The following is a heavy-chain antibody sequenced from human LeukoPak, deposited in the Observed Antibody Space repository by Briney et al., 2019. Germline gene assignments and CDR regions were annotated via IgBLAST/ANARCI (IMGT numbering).Heavy chain of an antibody. Sequence: GGSLRLSCAASGFTFSSYEMNWVRQAPGKGLEWVSYITSSGSAIDYADSVKGRFTISRDNAKNSLYLQMNSLRDEDTAVYFCARQDYGDYSGFFDYWGQGTLVTVSS. CDR1: GFTFSSYE. CDR3: ARQDYGDYSGFFDY. D-gene: IGHD4-17*01. J-gene: IGHJ4*02. CDR2: ITSSGSAI. V-gene: IGHV3-48*03.